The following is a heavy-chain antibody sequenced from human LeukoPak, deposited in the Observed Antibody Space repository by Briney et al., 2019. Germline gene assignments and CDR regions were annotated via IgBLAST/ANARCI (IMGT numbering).Heavy chain of an antibody. J-gene: IGHJ4*02. V-gene: IGHV1-69*05. CDR2: IIPIFGTA. CDR1: RCPFTSSA. D-gene: IGHD3-3*01. Sequence: SPTLSYQPTRCPFTSSALSSARQAPGEGLEGTGGIIPIFGTANYAQKFQGRVTITTDESTSTAYMELSSLRSEDTAVYYCACDFWSGNRYYFDYWGQGTLVTVSS. CDR3: ACDFWSGNRYYFDY.